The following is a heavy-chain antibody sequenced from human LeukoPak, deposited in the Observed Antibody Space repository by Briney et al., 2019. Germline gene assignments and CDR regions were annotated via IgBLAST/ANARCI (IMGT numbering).Heavy chain of an antibody. CDR1: GYTFTSYY. CDR2: INPSGGST. J-gene: IGHJ4*02. Sequence: ASVKVSCKASGYTFTSYYMHWVRQAPGQGLEWMGIINPSGGSTSYAQKFQGRVTITADESTSTAYMELSSLRSEDTAVYYCARAGRITIFGVVISHFDYWGQGTLVTVSS. CDR3: ARAGRITIFGVVISHFDY. V-gene: IGHV1-46*01. D-gene: IGHD3-3*01.